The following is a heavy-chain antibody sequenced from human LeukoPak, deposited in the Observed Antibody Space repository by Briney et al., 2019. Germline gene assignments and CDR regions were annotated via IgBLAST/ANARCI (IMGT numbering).Heavy chain of an antibody. Sequence: SETLSLTCTVSDGSISSSTYHWGWIRQPPGKGLEWIGSIYYSGNTYYNPSLKSRVTISVDTSKNQFSVKLSSVTAADTAVYYCARHSSPHAGSSSWYDFWGQGTLVTVSS. D-gene: IGHD2-15*01. CDR3: ARHSSPHAGSSSWYDF. CDR1: DGSISSSTYH. V-gene: IGHV4-39*01. CDR2: IYYSGNT. J-gene: IGHJ5*01.